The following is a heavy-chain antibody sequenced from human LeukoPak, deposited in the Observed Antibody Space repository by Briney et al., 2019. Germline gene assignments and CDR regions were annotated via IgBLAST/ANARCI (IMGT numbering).Heavy chain of an antibody. CDR3: ARAGNYLNGAFDI. CDR2: IYHSGST. Sequence: SQTLCLTCTVSGGSISSGNYYWSWIRQPPGKGLEWIGYIYHSGSTYYNPSLKSRVTISVDRSKNQFSLKLSSVTAADTAVYYCARAGNYLNGAFDIWGQGTMVTVSS. D-gene: IGHD1-7*01. V-gene: IGHV4-30-2*01. J-gene: IGHJ3*02. CDR1: GGSISSGNYY.